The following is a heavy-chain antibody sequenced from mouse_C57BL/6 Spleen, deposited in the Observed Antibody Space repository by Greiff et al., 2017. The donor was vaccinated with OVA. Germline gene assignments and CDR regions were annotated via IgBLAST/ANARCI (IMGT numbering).Heavy chain of an antibody. J-gene: IGHJ3*01. Sequence: LQQPGASVKMSCKASGYTFTSYWITWVKQRPGQGLEWIGDIYPGSGSTNYNEKFTSKATLTVDTSSSTAYMQLSSLTSEDSAVYYCARESGRQPAWFAYWGQGTLVTVSA. CDR3: ARESGRQPAWFAY. CDR1: GYTFTSYW. CDR2: IYPGSGST. D-gene: IGHD3-2*01. V-gene: IGHV1-55*01.